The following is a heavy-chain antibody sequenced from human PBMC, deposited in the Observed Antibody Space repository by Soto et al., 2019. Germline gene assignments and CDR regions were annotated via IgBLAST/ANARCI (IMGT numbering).Heavy chain of an antibody. D-gene: IGHD3-9*01. CDR2: INHSGST. CDR3: ARGVRYFDWLSYPSRYGMDV. Sequence: SETLSLTCAVYGGSFSGYYWSWIRQPPGKGLEWIGEINHSGSTNYNPSLKSRVTISVDTSKNQFSLKLSSVTAADTAVYYCARGVRYFDWLSYPSRYGMDVWGQGTTVTVSS. J-gene: IGHJ6*02. CDR1: GGSFSGYY. V-gene: IGHV4-34*01.